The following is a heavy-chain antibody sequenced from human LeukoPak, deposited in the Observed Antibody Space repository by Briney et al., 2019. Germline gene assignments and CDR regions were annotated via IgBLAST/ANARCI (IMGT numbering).Heavy chain of an antibody. Sequence: SETLSLTCTVSGGSISSYYWSWIRQPPGKGLEWIGYIYYSGSTIYNPSLKCRVTISVDTSKNQFSLKLSSVTAADTAVYYCARDESSGWYGGYDYWGQGTLVTVSS. CDR1: GGSISSYY. CDR2: IYYSGST. V-gene: IGHV4-59*01. D-gene: IGHD6-19*01. J-gene: IGHJ4*02. CDR3: ARDESSGWYGGYDY.